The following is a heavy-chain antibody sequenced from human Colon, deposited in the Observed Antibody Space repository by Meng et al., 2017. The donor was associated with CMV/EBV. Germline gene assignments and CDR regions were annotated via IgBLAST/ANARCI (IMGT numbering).Heavy chain of an antibody. D-gene: IGHD2-2*01. V-gene: IGHV2-5*02. Sequence: QISLEQSGPSPVKPTQTLTLTCTFSGFSLNTYEGGVGWFRQPPGKAPEWLALIYWDDDKRYRSSLGNRLTLTHDASKNQVVLTMTDMDPVDTATYYCAHKSLPAAFFDYWSQGALVTVSS. CDR2: IYWDDDK. CDR3: AHKSLPAAFFDY. J-gene: IGHJ4*02. CDR1: GFSLNTYEGG.